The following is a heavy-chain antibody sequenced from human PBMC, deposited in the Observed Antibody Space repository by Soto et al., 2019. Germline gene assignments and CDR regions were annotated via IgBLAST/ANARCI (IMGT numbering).Heavy chain of an antibody. D-gene: IGHD3-10*01. CDR2: IIPIFGTA. V-gene: IGHV1-69*13. J-gene: IGHJ4*02. CDR1: GGTFSRYA. CDR3: ARGLGFGLSDY. Sequence: ASVKVSCKASGGTFSRYAISWVRPAPGQGLEWMGGIIPIFGTANYAKKFQGRVTITADESTSTAYMELSSLRSEDTAVYYCARGLGFGLSDYWGQGTLVTVSS.